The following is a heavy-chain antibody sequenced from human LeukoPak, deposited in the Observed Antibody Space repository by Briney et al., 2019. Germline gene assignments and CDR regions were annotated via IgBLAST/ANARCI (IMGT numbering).Heavy chain of an antibody. CDR3: AGTTGCTSGWRWFDP. CDR2: ISTYNGNT. V-gene: IGHV1-18*01. Sequence: ASVKVSCKASGYTFTNYGISWVRQAPGQGLEWMGWISTYNGNTNYAQKFQDRVTITADRSTNTIYMEVRGLRSDDTAVFYCAGTTGCTSGWRWFDPWGQGTLVTVSS. CDR1: GYTFTNYG. J-gene: IGHJ5*02. D-gene: IGHD6-25*01.